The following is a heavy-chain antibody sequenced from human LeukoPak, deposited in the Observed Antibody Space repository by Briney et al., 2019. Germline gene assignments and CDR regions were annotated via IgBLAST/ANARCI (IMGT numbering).Heavy chain of an antibody. CDR1: GYTFTSYG. D-gene: IGHD3-3*01. J-gene: IGHJ6*04. CDR2: ISAYNGNT. Sequence: ASVKVSCKASGYTFTSYGISWVRQAPGQGLEWMGWISAYNGNTNYAQKLQGRVTMTTDTSTSTAYMELRSLRSDDTAVYYCARDVGDFWSGYYMDVWSKGTTVTVSS. V-gene: IGHV1-18*01. CDR3: ARDVGDFWSGYYMDV.